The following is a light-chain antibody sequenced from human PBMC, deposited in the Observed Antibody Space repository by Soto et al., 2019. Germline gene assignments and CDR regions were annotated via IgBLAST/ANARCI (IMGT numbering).Light chain of an antibody. CDR1: QGIANF. V-gene: IGKV1-9*01. Sequence: IQLTQSPSSLSASVGDRVTISCRAIQGIANFLAWYQQKPGKAPKLLIYGASTLQSGVPSRFSGSGSGTDFTLTIRSLQSEGFATYYCRQLNSFPIPFGPGTKVDIK. CDR3: RQLNSFPIP. CDR2: GAS. J-gene: IGKJ3*01.